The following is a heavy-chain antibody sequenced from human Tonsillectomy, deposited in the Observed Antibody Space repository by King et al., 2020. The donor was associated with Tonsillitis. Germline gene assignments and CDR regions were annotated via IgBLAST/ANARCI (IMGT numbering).Heavy chain of an antibody. CDR2: IGTAGDT. V-gene: IGHV3-13*04. J-gene: IGHJ6*03. D-gene: IGHD2-15*01. CDR1: GFTFSSYD. Sequence: VQLVESGGGLVQPGGSLILSGAASGFTFSSYDMHWVRQATGKGLEWVSAIGTAGDTYYTGSVTCRFTNSRENAKNSWYLQMNSLRAGDTAVYYCARAYCSGGSCYSRGYYYYMDVWGKGTTVTVSS. CDR3: ARAYCSGGSCYSRGYYYYMDV.